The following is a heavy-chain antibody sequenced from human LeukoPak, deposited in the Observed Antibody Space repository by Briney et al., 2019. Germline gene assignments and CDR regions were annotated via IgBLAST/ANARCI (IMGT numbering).Heavy chain of an antibody. J-gene: IGHJ4*02. CDR3: ASVEYDFWSPYI. V-gene: IGHV4-59*01. CDR2: IYYSGST. D-gene: IGHD3-3*01. Sequence: SETLSLTCTVSGGSISSYYWSWIRQPPGKGLEWIGYIYYSGSTNYNPSLKSRVTISVDTSKNQFSLKLSSVTAADTAVYYCASVEYDFWSPYIWGKGTLVTVSS. CDR1: GGSISSYY.